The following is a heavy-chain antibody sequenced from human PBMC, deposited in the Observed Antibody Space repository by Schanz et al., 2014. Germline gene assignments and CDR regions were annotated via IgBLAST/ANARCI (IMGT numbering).Heavy chain of an antibody. V-gene: IGHV3-74*01. CDR3: ARGRADSAMAHEY. Sequence: EVQLVESGGELIQPGGSLRLSCEASGFTFSRYWMHWVRQAPGKGLEWVSRLNFDETYTSYADSVKGRFTISRDNAKNTVYLQMPSLRVEDTAVYYCARGRADSAMAHEYWGRGTLVTVSS. J-gene: IGHJ4*02. CDR2: LNFDETYT. D-gene: IGHD5-18*01. CDR1: GFTFSRYW.